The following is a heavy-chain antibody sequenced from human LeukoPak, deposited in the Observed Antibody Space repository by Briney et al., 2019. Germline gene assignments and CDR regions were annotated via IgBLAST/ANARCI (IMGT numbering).Heavy chain of an antibody. CDR3: ARVTGYMIEDYFDY. CDR1: GGSISSYY. D-gene: IGHD3-22*01. J-gene: IGHJ4*02. CDR2: IYYSGST. V-gene: IGHV4-59*01. Sequence: PSETLSLTCTVSGGSISSYYWSWIRQPPGKGLEWIGYIYYSGSTNHNPSLKSRVTISVETSKNQFSLKLSSVTAADTAVYYCARVTGYMIEDYFDYWGQGTLVTVSS.